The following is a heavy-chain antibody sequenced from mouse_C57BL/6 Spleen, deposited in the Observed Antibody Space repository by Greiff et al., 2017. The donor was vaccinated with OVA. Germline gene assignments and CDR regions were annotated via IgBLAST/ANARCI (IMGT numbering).Heavy chain of an antibody. Sequence: VQLQESGPGLVQPSQSLSITCTVSGFSLTSYGVHWVRQSPGKGLEWLGVIWSGGSTDYNAAFISRLSISKDNSKSQVFFKMNSLQADDTAIYYCASYDYGRFAYWGQGTLVTVSA. CDR3: ASYDYGRFAY. V-gene: IGHV2-2*01. CDR2: IWSGGST. J-gene: IGHJ3*01. CDR1: GFSLTSYG. D-gene: IGHD2-4*01.